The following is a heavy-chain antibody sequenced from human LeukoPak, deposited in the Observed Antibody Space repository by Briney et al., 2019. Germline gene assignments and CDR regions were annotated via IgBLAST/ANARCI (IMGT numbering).Heavy chain of an antibody. V-gene: IGHV3-23*01. CDR2: ISGSGGST. CDR3: ANTSPKIRLGELSLADY. D-gene: IGHD3-16*02. Sequence: PGGSLRLSCAASGFTFSSYAMSWVRQAPGKGLEWVSAISGSGGSTYYADSVKGRFTISRDNSKNTLYLQMNSLRAEDTAVYYCANTSPKIRLGELSLADYWGQGTLVTVSS. CDR1: GFTFSSYA. J-gene: IGHJ4*02.